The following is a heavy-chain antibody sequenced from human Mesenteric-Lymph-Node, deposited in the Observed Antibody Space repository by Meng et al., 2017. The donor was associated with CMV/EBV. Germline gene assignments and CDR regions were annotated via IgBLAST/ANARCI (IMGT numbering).Heavy chain of an antibody. J-gene: IGHJ4*02. Sequence: KGSCKASGGNFSSYAIRWVRQAPGQGLEWMGGIIPIFGTANYAQKFQGRVTITTDESTSTAYMELSSLRSEDTAVYYCARGSADGIDYWGQGTLVTVSS. V-gene: IGHV1-69*05. CDR2: IIPIFGTA. CDR1: GGNFSSYA. CDR3: ARGSADGIDY.